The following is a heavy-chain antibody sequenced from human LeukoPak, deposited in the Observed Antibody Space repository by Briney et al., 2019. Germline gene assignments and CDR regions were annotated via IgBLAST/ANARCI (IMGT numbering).Heavy chain of an antibody. Sequence: GGSLRLSCEASGFTLSNYWMSWVRQAPGKGLEWVANIKEDGSEKYYVDSVKGRFTISRDNGKNSLYLQMSSLRAEDTAMYYCARDPVLRDYDDHWGQGTLVTVSS. J-gene: IGHJ5*02. CDR3: ARDPVLRDYDDH. D-gene: IGHD4-17*01. CDR1: GFTLSNYW. CDR2: IKEDGSEK. V-gene: IGHV3-7*01.